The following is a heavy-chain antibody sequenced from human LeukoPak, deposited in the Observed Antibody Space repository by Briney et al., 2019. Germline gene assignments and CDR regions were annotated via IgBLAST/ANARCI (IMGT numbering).Heavy chain of an antibody. J-gene: IGHJ4*02. Sequence: SETLSLTCTVSGGSISSYYWSWIRQPPGKGLEWIGYIYYSGSTNYNPSLKSRVTISVDTSKNQFSLKLSSVTAADTAVYYCARISYGSGINYWGQGTLVTVSS. CDR2: IYYSGST. CDR1: GGSISSYY. CDR3: ARISYGSGINY. V-gene: IGHV4-59*01. D-gene: IGHD3-10*01.